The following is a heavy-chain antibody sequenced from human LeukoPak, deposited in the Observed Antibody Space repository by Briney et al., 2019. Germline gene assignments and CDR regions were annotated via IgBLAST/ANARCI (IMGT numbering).Heavy chain of an antibody. CDR2: ISAYNGNT. D-gene: IGHD3-3*01. CDR3: ARVYDSVYYYYYGMDV. Sequence: ASVKVSCKASGGSFGSYALSWVRQAPGQGLEWMGWISAYNGNTNYAQKLQGRVTMTTDTSTSTAYMELRSLRSDDTAVYYCARVYDSVYYYYYGMDVWGQGTTVTVSS. V-gene: IGHV1-18*04. J-gene: IGHJ6*02. CDR1: GGSFGSYA.